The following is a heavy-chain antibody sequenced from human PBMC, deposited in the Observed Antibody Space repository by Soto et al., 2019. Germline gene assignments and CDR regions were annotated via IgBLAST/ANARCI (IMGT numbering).Heavy chain of an antibody. CDR2: ISYDGSNK. CDR1: GFTFSSYG. D-gene: IGHD2-15*01. CDR3: AKDEDIVVVVAAPLYGMDV. V-gene: IGHV3-30*18. J-gene: IGHJ6*02. Sequence: GSLRLSCAAPGFTFSSYGMHWARQAPGKGLEWVAVISYDGSNKYYADSVKGRFTISRDNSKNTLHLQMNSLRAEDTAVYYCAKDEDIVVVVAAPLYGMDVWGQGT.